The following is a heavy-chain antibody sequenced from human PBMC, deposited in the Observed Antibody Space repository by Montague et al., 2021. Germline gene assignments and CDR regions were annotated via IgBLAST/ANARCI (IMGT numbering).Heavy chain of an antibody. Sequence: SLRLSCAASGFTFSRYWMHWVRQAPGKGLVWVSRINSDGSSTSYADSVKGRFTISRDNAKNTRYLQMNSLRAEDTAVHYCARQATVTTEVGWNYFDYWGQGTLVTVSS. CDR2: INSDGSST. J-gene: IGHJ4*02. D-gene: IGHD4-17*01. V-gene: IGHV3-74*01. CDR1: GFTFSRYW. CDR3: ARQATVTTEVGWNYFDY.